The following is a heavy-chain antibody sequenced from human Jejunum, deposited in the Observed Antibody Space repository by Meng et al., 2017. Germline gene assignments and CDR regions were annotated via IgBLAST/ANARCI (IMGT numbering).Heavy chain of an antibody. CDR2: IHHTGNI. J-gene: IGHJ5*02. CDR1: GASISDNNW. D-gene: IGHD6-13*01. V-gene: IGHV4-4*02. CDR3: ARDLLGPAIAATGWFDP. Sequence: GQLQEVGPGLLKPSGTLSLTCAVSGASISDNNWWSWVRQAPGKGLEWIGEIHHTGNINYNPSLKSRVTMSLDKPKNQFSLEVTSVTAADTAVYYCARDLLGPAIAATGWFDPWGQGTLVTVSS.